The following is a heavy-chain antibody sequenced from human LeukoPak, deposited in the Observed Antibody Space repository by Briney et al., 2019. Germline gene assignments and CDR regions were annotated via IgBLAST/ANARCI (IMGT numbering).Heavy chain of an antibody. Sequence: IPSETLSLTCTVSGGSISSYYWSWIRQPPGKGLEWIGYIYYSGSTNYNPSLKSRVTISVDTSKNQFSLKLSSVTAADTAVYYCARHYDFWSGYWYNWFDPWGQGTLVTVSS. CDR3: ARHYDFWSGYWYNWFDP. V-gene: IGHV4-59*01. CDR2: IYYSGST. J-gene: IGHJ5*02. CDR1: GGSISSYY. D-gene: IGHD3-3*01.